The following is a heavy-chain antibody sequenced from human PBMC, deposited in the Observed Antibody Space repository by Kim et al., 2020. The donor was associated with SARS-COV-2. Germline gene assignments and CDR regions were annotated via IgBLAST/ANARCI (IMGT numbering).Heavy chain of an antibody. V-gene: IGHV3-30*04. Sequence: GGSLRLSCAASGFTFSSYAMHWVRQAPGKGLEWVAVISYDGSNKYYADSVKGRFTISRDNSKNTLYLQMNSLRAEDTAVYYCARDVRSGEQQLTYYFDYWGQGPLVTVSS. CDR1: GFTFSSYA. CDR2: ISYDGSNK. J-gene: IGHJ4*02. D-gene: IGHD6-13*01. CDR3: ARDVRSGEQQLTYYFDY.